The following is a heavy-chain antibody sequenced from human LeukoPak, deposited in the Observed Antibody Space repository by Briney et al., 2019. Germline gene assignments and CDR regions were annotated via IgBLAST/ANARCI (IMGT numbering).Heavy chain of an antibody. J-gene: IGHJ4*02. CDR1: GGTFSSYA. D-gene: IGHD6-6*01. Sequence: SVKVSCKASGGTFSSYAISWVRQAPGQGLEWMGGIIPIFGTANYAQKFQGRVPMPRDTSTSTVYMELSSLRSDDTAVYYCARTAARRFDYWGQGTLVTVSS. CDR2: IIPIFGTA. V-gene: IGHV1-69*05. CDR3: ARTAARRFDY.